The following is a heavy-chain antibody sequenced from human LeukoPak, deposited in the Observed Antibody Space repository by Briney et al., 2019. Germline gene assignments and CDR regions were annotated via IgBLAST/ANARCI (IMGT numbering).Heavy chain of an antibody. CDR2: IYTSGST. CDR3: ARDPITMVRGVWYYGMDV. V-gene: IGHV4-61*02. J-gene: IGHJ6*02. CDR1: GGSISSGSYY. D-gene: IGHD3-10*01. Sequence: SEPLSLTCTVSGGSISSGSYYWSWIRQPAGKGLEWIGRIYTSGSTNYNPSLKSRVTISVDTSKNQFSLKLSSVTAADTAVYYCARDPITMVRGVWYYGMDVWGQGTTVTVSS.